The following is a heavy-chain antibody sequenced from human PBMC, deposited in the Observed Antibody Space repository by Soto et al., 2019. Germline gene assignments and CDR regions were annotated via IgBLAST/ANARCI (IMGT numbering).Heavy chain of an antibody. V-gene: IGHV3-30*18. D-gene: IGHD3-22*01. CDR1: GFTFSSSG. Sequence: QVQLVESGGGVVQPGRSLRLSCAASGFTFSSSGMHWVRQAPGKGLEWVAVISYDGSNTYYADSVKGRFTISRDTSKNTLYLQMNSMRAEDPALYDWAKELVYDSSGWSFDYWGQGTLVTVSS. J-gene: IGHJ4*02. CDR3: AKELVYDSSGWSFDY. CDR2: ISYDGSNT.